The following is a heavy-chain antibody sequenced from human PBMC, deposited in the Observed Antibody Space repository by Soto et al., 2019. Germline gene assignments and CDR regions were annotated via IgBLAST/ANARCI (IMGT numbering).Heavy chain of an antibody. D-gene: IGHD6-13*01. CDR3: ARDLSWAFAH. J-gene: IGHJ4*02. Sequence: PGGSLRLSSAASGFSFSDFSMNWVRQAPGKGLEWISYIRSSTTVSYADSVKGRFTISRDNAKNSLFLQMNSLRDEDTAVYYCARDLSWAFAHWGQGALVTVSS. CDR2: IRSSTTV. CDR1: GFSFSDFS. V-gene: IGHV3-48*02.